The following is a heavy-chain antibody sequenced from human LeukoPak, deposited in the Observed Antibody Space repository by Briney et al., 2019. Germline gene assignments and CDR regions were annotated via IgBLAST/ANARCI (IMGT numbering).Heavy chain of an antibody. CDR1: GGTFSSYA. CDR3: ARVETHRGTYYYYGMDV. CDR2: FDPEDGET. V-gene: IGHV1-24*01. J-gene: IGHJ6*02. Sequence: ASVKVSCKASGGTFSSYAISWVRQAPGKGLEWMGGFDPEDGETIYAQKFQGRVTMTEDTSTDTAYMELRSLRSDDTAVYYCARVETHRGTYYYYGMDVWGQGTTVTVSS. D-gene: IGHD3-10*01.